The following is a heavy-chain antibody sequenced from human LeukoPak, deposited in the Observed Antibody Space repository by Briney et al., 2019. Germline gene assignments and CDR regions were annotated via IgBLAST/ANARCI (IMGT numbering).Heavy chain of an antibody. CDR2: ISSSSSYI. J-gene: IGHJ6*02. D-gene: IGHD3-10*01. CDR3: ARVLWFGEPQRPLYYYYYGMDV. CDR1: GFTFSSYS. V-gene: IGHV3-21*01. Sequence: PGGSLRLSCAASGFTFSSYSMNWVRQAPGKGLEWVSSISSSSSYIYYADSVKGRFTISRDNAKNSLYLQMNSLRAEDTAVYYCARVLWFGEPQRPLYYYYYGMDVWGQGTTVTVSS.